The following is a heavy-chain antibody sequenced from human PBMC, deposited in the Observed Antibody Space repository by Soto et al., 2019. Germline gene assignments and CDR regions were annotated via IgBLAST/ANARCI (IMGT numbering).Heavy chain of an antibody. CDR2: FDPEDGET. CDR3: ARDQIKYITGTTNNWFDP. V-gene: IGHV1-24*01. CDR1: GYTLTELS. Sequence: GASVKVSCKVSGYTLTELSMHWVRQAPGKGLEWMGGFDPEDGETIYAQKFQGRVTMTEDTSTDTAYMELSSLRSEDTAVYYCARDQIKYITGTTNNWFDPWGQGTLVTVSS. J-gene: IGHJ5*02. D-gene: IGHD1-7*01.